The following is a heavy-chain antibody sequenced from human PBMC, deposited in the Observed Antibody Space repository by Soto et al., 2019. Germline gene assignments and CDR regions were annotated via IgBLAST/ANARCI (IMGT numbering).Heavy chain of an antibody. D-gene: IGHD6-13*01. J-gene: IGHJ4*02. CDR1: GGSFSGYY. V-gene: IGHV4-34*01. CDR2: INHSGST. CDR3: ARGNLSSWYGLRLFDY. Sequence: SETLSLTCAVYGGSFSGYYWSWIRQPPGKGLEWIGEINHSGSTNYNPSLKSRVTISVDTSKNQFSLKLSSVTAADTAVYYCARGNLSSWYGLRLFDYWGQGTLVTVSS.